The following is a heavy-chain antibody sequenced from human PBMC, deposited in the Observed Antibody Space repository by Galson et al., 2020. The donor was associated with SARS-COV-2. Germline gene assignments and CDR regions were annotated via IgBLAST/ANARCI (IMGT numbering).Heavy chain of an antibody. CDR1: GGSISSGGYY. CDR2: IYYSGST. Sequence: SETLSLTCTVSGGSISSGGYYWSWIRQHPGKGLEWIGYIYYSGSTYYNPSLKSRVTISVDTSKNQFSLKLSSVTAADTAVYYCARGEIEITGTTTKFDYWGQGTLVTVSS. CDR3: ARGEIEITGTTTKFDY. V-gene: IGHV4-31*03. D-gene: IGHD1-20*01. J-gene: IGHJ4*02.